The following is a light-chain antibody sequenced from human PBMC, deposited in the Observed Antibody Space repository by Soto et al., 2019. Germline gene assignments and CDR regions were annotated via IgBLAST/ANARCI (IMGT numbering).Light chain of an antibody. CDR1: NLGTKS. J-gene: IGLJ2*01. CDR3: QVWDNNSDHVV. Sequence: SYELTQPPSVSVAPGQTAKITCGGNNLGTKSVHWYQKKPGQAPVLVIYYDSDRPSGTPERFSASNSGNTATLTISRVDAGDEADYYCQVWDNNSDHVVFGGGTKLTVL. CDR2: YDS. V-gene: IGLV3-21*04.